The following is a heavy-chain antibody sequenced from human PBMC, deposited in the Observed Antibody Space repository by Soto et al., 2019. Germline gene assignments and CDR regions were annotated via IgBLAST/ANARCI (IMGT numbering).Heavy chain of an antibody. Sequence: QITLKESGPPVVKPTETLTLTCTFSGFSLTTSGVGVGWVRQSRGKAPEWLALIYWDDGKRYSTSLNSRLIITKDTSKNQVVLTMANVDPADTATYYCAHRVLRTVFGLVTTTAIYFDFWGPGTPVVVSS. J-gene: IGHJ4*02. CDR1: GFSLTTSGVG. CDR3: AHRVLRTVFGLVTTTAIYFDF. D-gene: IGHD3-3*01. V-gene: IGHV2-5*02. CDR2: IYWDDGK.